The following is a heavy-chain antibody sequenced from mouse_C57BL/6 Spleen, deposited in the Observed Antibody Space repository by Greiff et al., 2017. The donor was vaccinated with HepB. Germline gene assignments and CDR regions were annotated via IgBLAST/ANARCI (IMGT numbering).Heavy chain of an antibody. CDR1: GFNIKNTY. D-gene: IGHD1-1*01. CDR3: ALFYYYGSPWFAY. V-gene: IGHV14-3*01. Sequence: VQLQQSVAELVRPGASVKLSCTASGFNIKNTYMHWVKQRPEQGLEWIGRIDPANGNTKYAPKFQGKATITADTSSNTAYLQLSSLTSEDTAIYYCALFYYYGSPWFAYWGQGTLVTVSA. CDR2: IDPANGNT. J-gene: IGHJ3*01.